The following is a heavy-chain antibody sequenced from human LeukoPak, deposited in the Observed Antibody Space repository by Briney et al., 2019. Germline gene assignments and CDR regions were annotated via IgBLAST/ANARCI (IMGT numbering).Heavy chain of an antibody. Sequence: PGGSLRLSCAGSGFTFSSYGMNWVRQAPGKGLEWVSFISYNSNYIFYADSVKGRFTISRDNAKNSLYLQMNSLRAEDTAVYYCARADYYETSGPFGYWGQGTLVIVSS. CDR1: GFTFSSYG. CDR2: ISYNSNYI. D-gene: IGHD3-22*01. J-gene: IGHJ4*02. CDR3: ARADYYETSGPFGY. V-gene: IGHV3-21*01.